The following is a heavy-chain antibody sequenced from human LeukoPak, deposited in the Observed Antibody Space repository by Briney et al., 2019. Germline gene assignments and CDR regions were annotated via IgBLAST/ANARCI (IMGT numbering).Heavy chain of an antibody. Sequence: SETLSLTCAVYGGSFSGYYWSWIRQTPGKGLEWIGEINRSGSTNYSPSLKSRVTISVDTSKNQFSLKLSSVTAADTAVYYCARVGDCSGGGCYRNYFDYWGQGTLVTVSS. CDR2: INRSGST. V-gene: IGHV4-34*01. CDR1: GGSFSGYY. D-gene: IGHD2-15*01. CDR3: ARVGDCSGGGCYRNYFDY. J-gene: IGHJ4*02.